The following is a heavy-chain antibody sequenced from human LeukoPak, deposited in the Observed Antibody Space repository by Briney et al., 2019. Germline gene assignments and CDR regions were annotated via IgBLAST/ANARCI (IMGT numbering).Heavy chain of an antibody. CDR2: TTGTTTAT. J-gene: IGHJ6*04. Sequence: GGSLRLSCAASGFTFTNYAMSWVRQTPGKGLEWVSTTTGTTTATYHADSVKGRFTISRDNSQNSLYLQMNSLRAEDTAVYYCAELGITMIGGVWGKGTTVTISS. CDR1: GFTFTNYA. CDR3: AELGITMIGGV. V-gene: IGHV3-23*01. D-gene: IGHD3-10*02.